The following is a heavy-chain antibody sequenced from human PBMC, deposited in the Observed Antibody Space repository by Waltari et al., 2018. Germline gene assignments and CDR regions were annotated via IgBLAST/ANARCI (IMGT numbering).Heavy chain of an antibody. CDR2: IYSCGST. CDR1: GFTVSSNY. Sequence: EVQLVESGGGLVQPGGSLRLSCAASGFTVSSNYMSWVRQAPGKGLEWVSVIYSCGSTYYADSVKGRFTISRDNSKNTLYLQMNSLRAEDTAVYYCAKDGARGSYGAFDIWGQGTMVTVSS. CDR3: AKDGARGSYGAFDI. V-gene: IGHV3-66*01. D-gene: IGHD1-26*01. J-gene: IGHJ3*02.